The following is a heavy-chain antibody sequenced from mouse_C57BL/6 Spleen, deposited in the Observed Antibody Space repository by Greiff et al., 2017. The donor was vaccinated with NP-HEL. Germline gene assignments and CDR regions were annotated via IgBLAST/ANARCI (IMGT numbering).Heavy chain of an antibody. Sequence: QVQLQQSGPELVKPGASVKISCKASGYAFSSSWMNWVKQRPGKGLEWIGRIYPGDGDTNYNGQFKGKATLTADKSSSTAYMQLSSLTSEDSAVYFCARSGYYGSSYYAMDYWGQGTSVTVSS. CDR3: ARSGYYGSSYYAMDY. V-gene: IGHV1-82*01. CDR2: IYPGDGDT. D-gene: IGHD1-1*01. CDR1: GYAFSSSW. J-gene: IGHJ4*01.